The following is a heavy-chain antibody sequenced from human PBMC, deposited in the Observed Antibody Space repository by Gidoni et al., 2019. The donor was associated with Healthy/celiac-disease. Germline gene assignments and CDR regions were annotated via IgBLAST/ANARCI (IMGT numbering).Heavy chain of an antibody. J-gene: IGHJ3*02. V-gene: IGHV3-9*01. D-gene: IGHD6-19*01. CDR2: ISWNSGSI. Sequence: VQLVESGGGLVQPGRSLRLSCAASGFTFADYAMHWVRQAPGKGLEWVSGISWNSGSIGYADSVKGRFTISRDNAKNSLYLQMNSLRAEDTALYYCAKDGVAGTAFDIWGQGTMVTVSS. CDR3: AKDGVAGTAFDI. CDR1: GFTFADYA.